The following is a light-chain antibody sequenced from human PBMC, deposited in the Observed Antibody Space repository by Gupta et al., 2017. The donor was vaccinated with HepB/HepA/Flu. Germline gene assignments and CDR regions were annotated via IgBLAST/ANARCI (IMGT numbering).Light chain of an antibody. CDR1: QSLLHSNGYNY. CDR3: MQTLQIPWT. V-gene: IGKV2-28*01. J-gene: IGKJ1*01. CDR2: LGS. Sequence: DFVMTQSSLSLPVTPGEPASISCRSSQSLLHSNGYNYLNWYLQKPGQSPQLLIYLGSDRASGVPDRFSGSGSGTDFTLKISRVEAEDVGVYYCMQTLQIPWTFGQGTKVEIK.